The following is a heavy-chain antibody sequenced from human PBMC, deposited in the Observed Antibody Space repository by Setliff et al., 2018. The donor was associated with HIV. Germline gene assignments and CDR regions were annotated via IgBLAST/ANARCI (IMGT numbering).Heavy chain of an antibody. D-gene: IGHD3-10*01. V-gene: IGHV1-46*01. J-gene: IGHJ4*02. Sequence: AASVKVSCKASGYIFTSHKIHWVRQAPGQGLEWMGIITPSDSYTVYAQKFQGRVTMTRDTSTSTVYMELSSLRSDDTAVYYCARDNIIWSKDYWGQGTLVTVSS. CDR2: ITPSDSYT. CDR3: ARDNIIWSKDY. CDR1: GYIFTSHK.